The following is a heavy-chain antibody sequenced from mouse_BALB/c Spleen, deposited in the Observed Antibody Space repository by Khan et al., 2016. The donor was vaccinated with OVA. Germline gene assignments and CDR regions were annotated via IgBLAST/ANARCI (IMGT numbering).Heavy chain of an antibody. V-gene: IGHV2-2*02. CDR2: IWSVGTT. J-gene: IGHJ3*01. CDR3: ARNYDYDEGLTY. Sequence: QVQLKESGPGLMQPSQSLSITCTVSGFSLTTYGVHWVRQSPGKGLEWLGVIWSVGTTDYNAAFISRLSISKDNSKSQVFFKMNSLQPNDTAIYYCARNYDYDEGLTYWGQGTLVTGSA. CDR1: GFSLTTYG. D-gene: IGHD2-4*01.